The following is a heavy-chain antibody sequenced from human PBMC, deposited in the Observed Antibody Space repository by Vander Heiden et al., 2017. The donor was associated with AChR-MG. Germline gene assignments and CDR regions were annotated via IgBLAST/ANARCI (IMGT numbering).Heavy chain of an antibody. CDR1: GGSISSGGYD. D-gene: IGHD3-22*01. J-gene: IGHJ6*02. Sequence: QVQLQESGPGLVKPSQTLSLTCTVSGGSISSGGYDWSWIRQNPWKGLEWIGYIYYSGSTYYNPSLKSRVTISVDTSKNQFSLKLSSVTAADTAVYYCARGSYYYDSSGYYGTYYYYGMDVWGQGTTVTVSS. CDR3: ARGSYYYDSSGYYGTYYYYGMDV. V-gene: IGHV4-31*03. CDR2: IYYSGST.